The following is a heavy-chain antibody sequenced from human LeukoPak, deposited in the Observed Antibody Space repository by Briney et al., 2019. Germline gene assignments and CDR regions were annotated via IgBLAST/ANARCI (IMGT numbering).Heavy chain of an antibody. J-gene: IGHJ4*02. V-gene: IGHV3-43*02. CDR2: ISGDASGT. CDR1: GITFKDYA. Sequence: GGSLRLSCVVSGITFKDYAMHWVRQVPGKGLEWVSLISGDASGTYYADSVKGRFTISRDNSKNSLYLQMNSLRSEDAALYYCVKGDDYGDYWGQGTLVTVSS. CDR3: VKGDDYGDY.